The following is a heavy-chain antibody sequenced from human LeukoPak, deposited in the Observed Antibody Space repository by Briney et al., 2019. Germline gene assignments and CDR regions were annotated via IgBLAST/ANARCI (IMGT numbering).Heavy chain of an antibody. V-gene: IGHV1-2*02. CDR2: INPNSGGT. CDR1: GYTFTDYY. Sequence: GASVKVSCTASGYTFTDYYIQWVRQAPGQGLEWMGWINPNSGGTNYAQKLQGRVTMTRDTSISTAYMELRRLRSDDTAVYYCARGGVTFGGAYYMDVWGKGTTVTVSS. CDR3: ARGGVTFGGAYYMDV. D-gene: IGHD3-16*01. J-gene: IGHJ6*03.